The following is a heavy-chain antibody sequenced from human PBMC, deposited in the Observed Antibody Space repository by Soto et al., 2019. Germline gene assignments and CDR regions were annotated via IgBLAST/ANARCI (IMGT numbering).Heavy chain of an antibody. CDR2: INAGGGST. V-gene: IGHV1-46*01. CDR1: EYTFAGYY. J-gene: IGHJ4*02. D-gene: IGHD3-16*01. Sequence: QVQLVQSGAEVKKPGASVKISCKASEYTFAGYYIHWVRQAPGQGLEWVGIINAGGGSTIYAQKFQDRVTRTSDTSTNTVYMNLSSIKSEDTAVYYCAREKGGLSDYWGQGTLVTVSS. CDR3: AREKGGLSDY.